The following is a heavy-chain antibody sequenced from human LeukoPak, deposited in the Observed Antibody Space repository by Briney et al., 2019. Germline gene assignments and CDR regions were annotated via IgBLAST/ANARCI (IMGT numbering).Heavy chain of an antibody. CDR3: ARDGMWFGEFRFDY. V-gene: IGHV4-59*12. CDR2: IYFSGST. J-gene: IGHJ4*02. Sequence: PSETLSPTCTVSGGSISSYYWSWIRQPPGKCLEWIGSIYFSGSTYYNPSLKSRVNISVDTSKNQFSLKLSSVTDADTAVYYCARDGMWFGEFRFDYWGQGTLVTVSS. CDR1: GGSISSYY. D-gene: IGHD3-10*01.